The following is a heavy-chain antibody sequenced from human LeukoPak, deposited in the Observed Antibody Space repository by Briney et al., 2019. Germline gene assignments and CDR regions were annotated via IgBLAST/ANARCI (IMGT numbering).Heavy chain of an antibody. CDR3: AKGGITMIVVVIQYYFDY. D-gene: IGHD3-22*01. CDR1: GFTFSSYA. Sequence: PGGSLRLSCAASGFTFSSYAVSWVCQAPRRGLEWVSAISGSGGSTYYADSVKGRFTISRDNSKNTLYLQMNRLRAEDTAVYYCAKGGITMIVVVIQYYFDYWGQGTLVTVSS. J-gene: IGHJ4*02. V-gene: IGHV3-23*01. CDR2: ISGSGGST.